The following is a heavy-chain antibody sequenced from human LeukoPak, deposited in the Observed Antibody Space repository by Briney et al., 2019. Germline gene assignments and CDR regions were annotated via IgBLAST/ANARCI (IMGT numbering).Heavy chain of an antibody. D-gene: IGHD1-1*01. Sequence: AASVKVSCKASGYTFTGYYMHWVRQAPGQGREWMGWINPNSGGANYAQKFQGRATMTRDTSISTAYMELSRLRSDDTAVYYCARVLTQNDAFDIWGQGTMVTVSS. CDR1: GYTFTGYY. CDR3: ARVLTQNDAFDI. J-gene: IGHJ3*02. V-gene: IGHV1-2*02. CDR2: INPNSGGA.